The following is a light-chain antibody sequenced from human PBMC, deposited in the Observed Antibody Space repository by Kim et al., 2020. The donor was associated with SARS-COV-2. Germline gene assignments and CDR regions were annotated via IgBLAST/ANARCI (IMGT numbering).Light chain of an antibody. CDR1: QSVSSNY. V-gene: IGKV3-20*01. CDR3: QQYANSPLT. Sequence: EIVLTQSPGTLSLSPGERATLSCRASQSVSSNYLAWYQQKPGQAPRLLMYGASSRDTGIPDRFSGSGSGTDFTLTISRLEPEDFAVYYCQQYANSPLTFGGGTKVDIK. J-gene: IGKJ4*01. CDR2: GAS.